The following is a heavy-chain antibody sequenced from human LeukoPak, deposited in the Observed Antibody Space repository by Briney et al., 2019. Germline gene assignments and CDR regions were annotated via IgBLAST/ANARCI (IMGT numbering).Heavy chain of an antibody. CDR3: ARGPRGFDP. Sequence: GGSLRLSCEASGFTVSSNDMSWVRPAPGKGLEWVSVIYSGGTTDYADSVKGRFTISRDNSKNTQYLQMNSLRADDTAVYYCARGPRGFDPWGQGTLVTVSS. CDR2: IYSGGTT. V-gene: IGHV3-53*01. J-gene: IGHJ5*02. CDR1: GFTVSSND.